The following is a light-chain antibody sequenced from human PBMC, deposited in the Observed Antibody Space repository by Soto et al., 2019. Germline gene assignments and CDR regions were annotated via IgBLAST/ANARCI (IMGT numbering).Light chain of an antibody. J-gene: IGKJ5*01. V-gene: IGKV3-20*01. CDR3: KNYDSLPIT. CDR2: GAY. Sequence: DIVWMQSPGNMSLSLVERATRSCLSSQSVSSSYLAWYQQKPGQPHRLLIYGAYSRATGIPDRFSGSGSGTDFTLTISRLEPEDFAVFYCKNYDSLPITGGHGKRRE. CDR1: QSVSSSY.